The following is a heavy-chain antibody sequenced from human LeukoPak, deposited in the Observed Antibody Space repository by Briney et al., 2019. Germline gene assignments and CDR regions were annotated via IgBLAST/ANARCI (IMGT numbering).Heavy chain of an antibody. Sequence: PSETLSLTCTVSGGSISSSSYYWGWIRQPPGKGLEWIGEINHSGSTNYNPSLKSRVTISVDTSKNQFSLKLSSVTAADTAVYYCARSSTSGDQRGYFDYWGQGTLVTVSS. D-gene: IGHD2-2*01. V-gene: IGHV4-39*07. J-gene: IGHJ4*02. CDR3: ARSSTSGDQRGYFDY. CDR1: GGSISSSSYY. CDR2: INHSGST.